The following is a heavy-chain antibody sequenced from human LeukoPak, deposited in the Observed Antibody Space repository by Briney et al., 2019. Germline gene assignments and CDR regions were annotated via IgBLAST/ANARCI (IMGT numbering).Heavy chain of an antibody. J-gene: IGHJ4*02. D-gene: IGHD6-13*01. CDR2: FDPEDGET. V-gene: IGHV1-24*01. CDR3: ARGSSFDY. Sequence: ASVKVSCKVSGYTLTELSMHWVRQAPGKGLEWMGGFDPEDGETIYAQKFQGRVTMTKDTSTDTAYMELSSLRSEDTAVYYCARGSSFDYWGQGTLVTVSS. CDR1: GYTLTELS.